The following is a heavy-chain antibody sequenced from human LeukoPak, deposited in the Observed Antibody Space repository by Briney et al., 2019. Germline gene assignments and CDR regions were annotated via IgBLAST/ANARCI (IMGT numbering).Heavy chain of an antibody. CDR3: ARAGTCSSTSCDGGIEY. CDR2: ISTTSTYI. Sequence: PGGSLRLSCAASGFAFSSYNMNWVRQAPGKGLEWVSFISTTSTYIYYADSVKGRFTVSRDNSKNLLYLQMDSLRVEDTAVYYCARAGTCSSTSCDGGIEYWGQGNLVTVSS. D-gene: IGHD2-2*01. J-gene: IGHJ4*02. CDR1: GFAFSSYN. V-gene: IGHV3-21*06.